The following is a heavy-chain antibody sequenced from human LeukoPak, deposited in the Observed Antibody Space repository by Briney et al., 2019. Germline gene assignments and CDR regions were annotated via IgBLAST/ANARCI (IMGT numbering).Heavy chain of an antibody. CDR1: GFTFSSYS. CDR2: IRSKTYGGTT. J-gene: IGHJ4*02. V-gene: IGHV3-49*04. D-gene: IGHD5-24*01. CDR3: TRESRDDYNYWGRKFDY. Sequence: PGGSLRLSCAASGFTFSSYSMNWVRQAPGKGLEWVGFIRSKTYGGTTEYAASVQGRFTISRDDSKSIAYLQMSGLKTEDTALYYCTRESRDDYNYWGRKFDYWGQGTLVTVSS.